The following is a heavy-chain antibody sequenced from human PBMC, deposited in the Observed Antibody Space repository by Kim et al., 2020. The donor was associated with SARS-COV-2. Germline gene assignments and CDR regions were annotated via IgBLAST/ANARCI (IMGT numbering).Heavy chain of an antibody. J-gene: IGHJ4*02. CDR1: RSIFSSDYS. V-gene: IGHV3-48*02. CDR2: LTDRSTNI. D-gene: IGHD2-2*01. CDR3: ATDRDYAFDN. Sequence: GGSLRLSCTGSRSIFSSDYSLTWVRQTPGRGLEWISYLTDRSTNINYADSVKGRFIVSRDNAKNSLFLQMNGLRDEDTGLYYCATDRDYAFDNWGQGTLVTVSS.